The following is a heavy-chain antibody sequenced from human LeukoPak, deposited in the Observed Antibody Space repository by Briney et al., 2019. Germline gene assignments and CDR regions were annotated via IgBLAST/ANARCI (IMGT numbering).Heavy chain of an antibody. CDR2: IKQDGSRT. V-gene: IGHV3-7*01. J-gene: IGHJ4*02. CDR1: GFTFNNYW. CDR3: ARIGYSSSCTDY. Sequence: PGGSLRLSCAASGFTFNNYWMTWVRQAPGKGLEWVADIKQDGSRTYNVDSVKGRFTISRDNAKHSVYLQMNSLGAGDTAIYYCARIGYSSSCTDYWGQGPLVTVSS. D-gene: IGHD2-2*01.